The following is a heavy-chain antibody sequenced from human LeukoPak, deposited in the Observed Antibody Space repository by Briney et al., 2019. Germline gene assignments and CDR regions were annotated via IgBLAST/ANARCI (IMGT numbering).Heavy chain of an antibody. CDR1: GFTFNIYA. CDR2: ITSSGDAT. D-gene: IGHD3-22*01. J-gene: IGHJ5*01. V-gene: IGHV3-23*01. CDR3: AKDRPNYHESNGHYYRLNGDS. Sequence: PGRTLRLSCAASGFTFNIYAMSWVRQAPGKGLEWVSSITSSGDATFHADSVKDRFTISRDNSKSTLYLQMSRLRVEDTAVYYCAKDRPNYHESNGHYYRLNGDSWGQGTLVTVSS.